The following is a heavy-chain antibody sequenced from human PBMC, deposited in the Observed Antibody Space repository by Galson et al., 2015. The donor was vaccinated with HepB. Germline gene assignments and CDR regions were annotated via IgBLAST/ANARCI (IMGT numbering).Heavy chain of an antibody. CDR3: ATSRITIFGVPMGAFDI. J-gene: IGHJ3*02. Sequence: SCKVSGYTLTELSMHWVRQAPGKGLEWMGGFDPEDGETIYAQKFQGRVTMTEDTSTDTAYMELSSLRSEDTAVYYCATSRITIFGVPMGAFDIWGQGTMVTVSS. D-gene: IGHD3-3*01. CDR2: FDPEDGET. V-gene: IGHV1-24*01. CDR1: GYTLTELS.